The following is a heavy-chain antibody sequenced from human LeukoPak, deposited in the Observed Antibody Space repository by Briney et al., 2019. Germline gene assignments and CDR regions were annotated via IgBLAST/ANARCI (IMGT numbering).Heavy chain of an antibody. V-gene: IGHV4-59*08. Sequence: SETLSLTCTVSGGSISSYYWSWIRQPPGKGLEWIGYIYYSGSTNHNPSLKSRVTISVDTSKNQFSLKLSSVTAADTAVYYCARHANFYGSGSYLNWFDPWGQGTLVTVSS. J-gene: IGHJ5*02. CDR3: ARHANFYGSGSYLNWFDP. CDR2: IYYSGST. CDR1: GGSISSYY. D-gene: IGHD3-10*01.